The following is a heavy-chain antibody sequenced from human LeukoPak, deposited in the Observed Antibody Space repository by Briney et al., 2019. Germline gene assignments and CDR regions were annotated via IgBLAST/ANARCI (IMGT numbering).Heavy chain of an antibody. D-gene: IGHD3-10*01. V-gene: IGHV3-23*01. CDR1: GFTFSSYA. CDR2: VSGSGGST. J-gene: IGHJ4*02. CDR3: AKVGSGGSPADYFDY. Sequence: GGSLRLSCAASGFTFSSYAMSWVRQAPGKGLEWVSGVSGSGGSTYYADSVKGRLTISRDNSKNTLYLQMNSLRAEDTAVYYCAKVGSGGSPADYFDYWGQGNLVTVSS.